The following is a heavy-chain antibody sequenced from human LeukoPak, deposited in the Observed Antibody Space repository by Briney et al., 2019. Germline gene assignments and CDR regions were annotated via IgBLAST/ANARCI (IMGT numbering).Heavy chain of an antibody. D-gene: IGHD1-1*01. J-gene: IGHJ4*02. CDR1: GFTFSTYW. Sequence: GGSLRLSCAASGFTFSTYWMNWVRQAPGKGLEWVANIKQDGSEKYYAGSVKGRFTISRDNAKNSLYLQMTSLRAEDTAVYYCARLYVERRCFDCWGQGTLVTVSS. V-gene: IGHV3-7*01. CDR2: IKQDGSEK. CDR3: ARLYVERRCFDC.